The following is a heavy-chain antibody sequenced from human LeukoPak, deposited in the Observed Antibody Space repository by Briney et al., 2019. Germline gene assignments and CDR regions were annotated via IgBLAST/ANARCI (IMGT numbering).Heavy chain of an antibody. CDR1: GGSISSYY. CDR2: IYYSGST. V-gene: IGHV4-59*01. J-gene: IGHJ6*04. D-gene: IGHD2-15*01. CDR3: ARTPPYCSGGSCYPVIYYYGMDV. Sequence: SETLSLTCTVSGGSISSYYWSWIRQPPGKGLEGIGYIYYSGSTNYNPSLKSRVTISVDTSKNQFSLKLSSVTAADTAVYYCARTPPYCSGGSCYPVIYYYGMDVWGKGTTVTVSS.